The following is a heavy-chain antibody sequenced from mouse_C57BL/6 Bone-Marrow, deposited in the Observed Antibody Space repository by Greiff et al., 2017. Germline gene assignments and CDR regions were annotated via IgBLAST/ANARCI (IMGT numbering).Heavy chain of an antibody. CDR1: GFTFSDYY. J-gene: IGHJ2*01. CDR3: ARRGAPYYFDY. V-gene: IGHV5-12*01. D-gene: IGHD6-1*01. CDR2: ISNGGGST. Sequence: DVLLVESGGGLVQPGGSLKLSCAASGFTFSDYYMYWVRQTPEKRLEWVAYISNGGGSTYYPDTVKGRFTISRDNAKNTLYLQMSRLKSEDTAMYSCARRGAPYYFDYGGQGTTLTVSS.